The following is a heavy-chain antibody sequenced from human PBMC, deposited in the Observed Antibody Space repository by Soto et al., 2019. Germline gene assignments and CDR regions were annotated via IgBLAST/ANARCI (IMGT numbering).Heavy chain of an antibody. D-gene: IGHD3-10*01. J-gene: IGHJ5*02. CDR2: VHHSGST. CDR3: ARVGRPITMVRGVIKKNWFDP. V-gene: IGHV4-34*01. CDR1: GGSFTGYY. Sequence: PSETQSLTCAVYGGSFTGYYWGWIRQPPGKGLEWIGEVHHSGSTSYNPSLKSRVTMLLDTSKNRFSLRLNSVTAADTAVYYCARVGRPITMVRGVIKKNWFDPWGQETLVTVSS.